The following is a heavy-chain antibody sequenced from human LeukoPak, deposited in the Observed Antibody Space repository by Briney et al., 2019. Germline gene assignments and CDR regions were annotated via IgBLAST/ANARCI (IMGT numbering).Heavy chain of an antibody. CDR1: GFTFSSYG. D-gene: IGHD2-2*01. CDR2: IRYDGSNK. J-gene: IGHJ4*02. Sequence: PGGSLRLSCAASGFTFSSYGMHWVRQAPGKGLEWVAFIRYDGSNKYYADSVKGRFTISRDNSKNTLYLQMNSLRAEDTAVYYCAKDPYIVVVPAASYYFDYWGQGTLVTVSS. CDR3: AKDPYIVVVPAASYYFDY. V-gene: IGHV3-30*02.